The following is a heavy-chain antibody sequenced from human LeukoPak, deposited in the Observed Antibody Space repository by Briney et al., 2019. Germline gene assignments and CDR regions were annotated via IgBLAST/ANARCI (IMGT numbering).Heavy chain of an antibody. CDR3: AKDLRAGSWSVDY. V-gene: IGHV3-23*01. CDR2: ITGSGTST. Sequence: GGSLRLSCVASGFTFSNYAMSWVRQAPGKGLEWVSAITGSGTSTYYADSLKGQFTISRDNSKNTLYLQMNSLRAEDTAVYYCAKDLRAGSWSVDYWGQGTLVTVSS. D-gene: IGHD6-13*01. CDR1: GFTFSNYA. J-gene: IGHJ4*02.